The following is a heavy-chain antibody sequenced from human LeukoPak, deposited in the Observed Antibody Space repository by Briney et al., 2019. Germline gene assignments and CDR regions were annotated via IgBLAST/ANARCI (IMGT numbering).Heavy chain of an antibody. V-gene: IGHV3-53*01. CDR1: GFTVSSNY. D-gene: IGHD1-26*01. Sequence: GGSLRLSCAPSGFTVSSNYMTWVRQTPGKGLEWVSVIYSGGSTYYADSVKGRFTISRDNSKNTLYLQMNSLRVEDTAVYYCARVGEGAAKDWGQGTLVTVSP. CDR2: IYSGGST. CDR3: ARVGEGAAKD. J-gene: IGHJ4*02.